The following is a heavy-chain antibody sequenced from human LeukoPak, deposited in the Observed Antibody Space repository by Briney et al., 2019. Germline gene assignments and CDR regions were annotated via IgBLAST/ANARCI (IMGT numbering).Heavy chain of an antibody. J-gene: IGHJ4*02. CDR3: ARDGWGYCSSTSCYPFDY. Sequence: SVKVSCKASGVTFSRYAISWVRQAPGQGLEWMGRIIPIFGTANYAQKFQGRVTITADKSTSTAYMELSSLRSEDTAVYYCARDGWGYCSSTSCYPFDYWGQGTLVTVSS. CDR1: GVTFSRYA. V-gene: IGHV1-69*06. D-gene: IGHD2-2*01. CDR2: IIPIFGTA.